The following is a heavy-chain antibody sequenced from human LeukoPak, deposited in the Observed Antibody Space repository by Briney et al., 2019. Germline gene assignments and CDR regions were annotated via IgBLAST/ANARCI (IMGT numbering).Heavy chain of an antibody. CDR2: IKQDGSEK. CDR3: ARVPPMIVSPLGGLGIFTFDY. J-gene: IGHJ4*02. Sequence: GGPLRLSCAASGFTLSNYWMIWLRPAPGKALEGVANIKQDGSEKYYGDSVKGRFTISRDNAQNSLYLQMNSLSAEDTAVYYCARVPPMIVSPLGGLGIFTFDYWGQGTLVTVSS. CDR1: GFTLSNYW. V-gene: IGHV3-7*01. D-gene: IGHD3-22*01.